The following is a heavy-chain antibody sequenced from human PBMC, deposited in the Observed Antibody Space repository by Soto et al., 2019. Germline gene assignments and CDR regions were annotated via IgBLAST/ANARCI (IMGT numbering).Heavy chain of an antibody. CDR2: IYYSGST. CDR1: GGSISSSSYY. J-gene: IGHJ5*02. Sequence: SETMSLTCTVSGGSISSSSYYWGWIRQPPGKGLEWIGSIYYSGSTYYNPSLKSRVTISVDTSKNQFSLKLSSVTAADTAVYYCARENYDTWNWCDPWGQGTLVTVSS. CDR3: ARENYDTWNWCDP. V-gene: IGHV4-39*02. D-gene: IGHD3-22*01.